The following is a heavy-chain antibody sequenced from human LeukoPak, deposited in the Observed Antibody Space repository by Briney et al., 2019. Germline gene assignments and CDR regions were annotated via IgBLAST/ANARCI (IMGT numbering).Heavy chain of an antibody. CDR1: GGAISRGSYD. CDR3: ARGDFQQSVITWFDS. V-gene: IGHV4-61*02. Sequence: SETLSLTCTVSGGAISRGSYDGSWIRQPAGKGREWIVRIYTSGSTNYNPSLKRRVTISVDTSNSRFSRKLSSVAAADTAVYYCARGDFQQSVITWFDSWGQGTLVTVSS. J-gene: IGHJ5*01. D-gene: IGHD2-21*02. CDR2: IYTSGST.